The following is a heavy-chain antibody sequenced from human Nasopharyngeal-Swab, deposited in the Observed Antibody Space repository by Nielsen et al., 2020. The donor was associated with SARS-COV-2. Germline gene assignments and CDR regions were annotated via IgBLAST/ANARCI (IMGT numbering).Heavy chain of an antibody. V-gene: IGHV3-30*03. CDR2: ISYDGSNK. CDR1: GFTFSSYG. D-gene: IGHD2-2*01. Sequence: GGSLRLSCAASGFTFSSYGMHWVRQAPGKGLEWVAVISYDGSNKYYADSVKGRFTISRDNSKNTLYLQMNSLRAEDTAVYYCARSYCSSTSCYEDPYDMLTGPFDYWGQGTLVTVSS. CDR3: ARSYCSSTSCYEDPYDMLTGPFDY. J-gene: IGHJ4*02.